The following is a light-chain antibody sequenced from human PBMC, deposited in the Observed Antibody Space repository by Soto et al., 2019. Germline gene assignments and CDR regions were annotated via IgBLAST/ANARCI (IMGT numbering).Light chain of an antibody. Sequence: IVVTQSPATLSLSPGERATLSCRASQSVSSYLAWYQQKPGQAPRLLIYDASNRATGIPAWVSGSGSGTDLTLTISSLEPEDFAVYYCQQRSNWPWTFGQGTKVDIK. CDR1: QSVSSY. CDR2: DAS. J-gene: IGKJ1*01. V-gene: IGKV3-11*01. CDR3: QQRSNWPWT.